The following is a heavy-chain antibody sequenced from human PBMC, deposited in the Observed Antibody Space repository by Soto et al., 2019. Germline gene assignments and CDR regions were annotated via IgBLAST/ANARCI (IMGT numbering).Heavy chain of an antibody. J-gene: IGHJ4*02. D-gene: IGHD2-2*03. Sequence: QVHLVQSGAEVKKPGDSVKVSCKASGYTFTDYYIHWVLQAPGQGLEWMAWINPISGGTNDAETFQGRVTMTRETSITTTYMELSRLTSDDTSVYYCARDSVGYCSRTRCYGQGYFDYWGQGALVTVSS. CDR1: GYTFTDYY. CDR3: ARDSVGYCSRTRCYGQGYFDY. CDR2: INPISGGT. V-gene: IGHV1-2*02.